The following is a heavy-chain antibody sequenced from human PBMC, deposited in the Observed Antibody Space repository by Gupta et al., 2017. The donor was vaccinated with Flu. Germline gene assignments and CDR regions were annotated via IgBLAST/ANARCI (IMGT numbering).Heavy chain of an antibody. CDR3: ARDAGSRFLEWLSSFGSFDY. CDR1: GYTFTSYG. D-gene: IGHD3-3*01. CDR2: ISAYNGNT. Sequence: QLQLVQSGAEVKKPGASVKVSCKASGYTFTSYGISWVRQAPGQGLEWMGWISAYNGNTNYAQKLQGRVTMTTDTSTSTAYMERRSLRSDDTAVYYCARDAGSRFLEWLSSFGSFDYWGQGTLVTVSS. V-gene: IGHV1-18*01. J-gene: IGHJ4*02.